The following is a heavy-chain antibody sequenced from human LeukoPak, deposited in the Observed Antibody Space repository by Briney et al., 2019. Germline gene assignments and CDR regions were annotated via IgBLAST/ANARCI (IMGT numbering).Heavy chain of an antibody. CDR1: GYTFSNFG. V-gene: IGHV1-18*01. Sequence: ASVKVSCKASGYTFSNFGISWVRQAPAQGLEWMGLISDNNDNPNYGQNFQGRFTVTSDSSTSTAYMELRNLRSDDTAVYYCARDGTSTDDYWGQGTLVTVSS. J-gene: IGHJ4*02. D-gene: IGHD2-2*01. CDR3: ARDGTSTDDY. CDR2: ISDNNDNP.